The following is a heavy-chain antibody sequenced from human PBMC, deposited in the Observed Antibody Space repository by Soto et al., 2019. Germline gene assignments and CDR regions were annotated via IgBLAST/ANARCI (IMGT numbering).Heavy chain of an antibody. CDR3: ARDRKEGYYYYGMDV. CDR1: CGSISSSNW. Sequence: SETLSLTCAVSCGSISSSNWWSWVRQPPGKGLEWIGEIYHSGSTNYNPSLNSRVTISVDKSKNQFSLKLSSVTAADTAVYYCARDRKEGYYYYGMDVWGQGTTVTVSS. J-gene: IGHJ6*02. V-gene: IGHV4-4*02. CDR2: IYHSGST.